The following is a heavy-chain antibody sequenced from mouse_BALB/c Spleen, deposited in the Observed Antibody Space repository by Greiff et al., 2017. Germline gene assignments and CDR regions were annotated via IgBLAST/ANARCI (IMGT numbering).Heavy chain of an antibody. Sequence: VQVVESGPELVKPGASVRISCKASGYTFTSYYIHWVKQRPGQGLEWIGWIYPGNVNTKYNEKFKGKATLTADKSSSTAYMQLSSLTSEDSAVYFCARSLLLRYPYAMDYWGQGTSVTVSS. V-gene: IGHV1S56*01. J-gene: IGHJ4*01. CDR2: IYPGNVNT. CDR1: GYTFTSYY. CDR3: ARSLLLRYPYAMDY. D-gene: IGHD1-1*01.